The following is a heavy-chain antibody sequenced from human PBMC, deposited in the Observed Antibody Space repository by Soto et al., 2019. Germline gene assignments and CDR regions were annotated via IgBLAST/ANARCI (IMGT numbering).Heavy chain of an antibody. Sequence: QVQLQESGPGLVKPSETLSLTCTVSGGSISSYYWSWIRQPPGKGLEWIGYIYYSGSTNYNPSLKSRVTISVDTSKNQFSLKLSSVTAADTAVYYCARVGADTAMVGPFDYWGQGTLVTVSS. J-gene: IGHJ4*02. V-gene: IGHV4-59*01. CDR3: ARVGADTAMVGPFDY. D-gene: IGHD5-18*01. CDR2: IYYSGST. CDR1: GGSISSYY.